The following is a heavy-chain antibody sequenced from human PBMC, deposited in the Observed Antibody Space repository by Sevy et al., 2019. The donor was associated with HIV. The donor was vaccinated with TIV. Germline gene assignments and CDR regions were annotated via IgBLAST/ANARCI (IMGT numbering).Heavy chain of an antibody. J-gene: IGHJ6*02. CDR3: ATCQYYYGSGSYPKYYYYYGMDV. Sequence: ASVKVSCKVSGYTLTELSMHWVRQAPGKGLEWMGGFDPEDGETIYAQKFQGRVTMTEDTSTDTAYMELSSLGSEDPAVYYCATCQYYYGSGSYPKYYYYYGMDVWGQGTTVTVSS. D-gene: IGHD3-10*01. V-gene: IGHV1-24*01. CDR1: GYTLTELS. CDR2: FDPEDGET.